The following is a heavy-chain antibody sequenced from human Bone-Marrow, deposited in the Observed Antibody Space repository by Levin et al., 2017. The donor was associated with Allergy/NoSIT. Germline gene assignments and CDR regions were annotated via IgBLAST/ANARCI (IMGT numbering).Heavy chain of an antibody. J-gene: IGHJ6*03. V-gene: IGHV3-23*01. CDR1: GFTFSNYA. Sequence: SCAASGFTFSNYAMSWVRQAPGKGLEWVSAIRNNGGNTYYADSAKGRFAVSRDNSRDTLSLQMDNLRAEDTAVYYCAKSKDDYYYYLDVWGKGTTVTVSS. CDR3: AKSKDDYYYYLDV. CDR2: IRNNGGNT. D-gene: IGHD2-15*01.